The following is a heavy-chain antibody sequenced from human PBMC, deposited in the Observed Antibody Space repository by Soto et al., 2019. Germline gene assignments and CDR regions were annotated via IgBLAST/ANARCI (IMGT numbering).Heavy chain of an antibody. CDR3: ARAIAVGSTSLDY. D-gene: IGHD6-19*01. CDR2: IDTSGHST. CDR1: GFVFTNFW. V-gene: IGHV3-74*01. J-gene: IGHJ4*02. Sequence: GGSLRLSCEASGFVFTNFWMHWVRHVPGKGLVWVARIDTSGHSTNYAESVKGRFTISRDNAKNTVSLQMDSLRDEDTAVYFCARAIAVGSTSLDYWGLGTRVTVSS.